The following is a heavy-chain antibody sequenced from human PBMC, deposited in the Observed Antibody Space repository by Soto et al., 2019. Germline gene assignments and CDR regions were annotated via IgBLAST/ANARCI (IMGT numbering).Heavy chain of an antibody. V-gene: IGHV4-59*01. CDR2: INYSGSA. J-gene: IGHJ5*02. CDR1: GGSIGTYY. CDR3: ARGSKHCTGGSCYPGGFDP. D-gene: IGHD2-15*01. Sequence: QVQLQESGPGLVKPSETLSLTCTVSGGSIGTYYWSWIRQPPGKGLEWIGYINYSGSATYNPSLTSLKSRVTISLDTSKNQFSLKVSSVTAADTAVYFCARGSKHCTGGSCYPGGFDPWGQGTLVTVSS.